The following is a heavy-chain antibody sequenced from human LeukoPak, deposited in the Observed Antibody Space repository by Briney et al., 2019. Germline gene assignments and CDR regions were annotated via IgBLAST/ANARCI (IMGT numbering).Heavy chain of an antibody. V-gene: IGHV4-59*08. D-gene: IGHD1-26*01. CDR3: ARHVGASPWYFDL. Sequence: SETLSLTCTASGGSINNYYWSWIRQPPGKGLEWIGYIYYSGSTKYNPSLKSRVTISVDTSKNQFSLKLSSVTAADTAVYYCARHVGASPWYFDLWGRGTLVTVSS. CDR2: IYYSGST. CDR1: GGSINNYY. J-gene: IGHJ2*01.